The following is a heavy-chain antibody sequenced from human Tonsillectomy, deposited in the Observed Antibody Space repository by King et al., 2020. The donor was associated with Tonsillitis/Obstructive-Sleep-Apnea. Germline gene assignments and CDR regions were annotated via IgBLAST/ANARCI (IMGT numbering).Heavy chain of an antibody. J-gene: IGHJ4*02. CDR3: ARDPGLLLGYYVNTNCSPHLHFDT. D-gene: IGHD2-2*01. CDR2: ISYDGSNK. V-gene: IGHV3-30*04. CDR1: GFTFSNYA. Sequence: VQLVESGGGVVQPGRSLRLSCAVSGFTFSNYAMHWVRQAPGKGLEWVAVISYDGSNKYYADSVKGRFTISRDNSKNTLYLQMNSLRAEDTAVYYCARDPGLLLGYYVNTNCSPHLHFDTCGAGTLFSVSS.